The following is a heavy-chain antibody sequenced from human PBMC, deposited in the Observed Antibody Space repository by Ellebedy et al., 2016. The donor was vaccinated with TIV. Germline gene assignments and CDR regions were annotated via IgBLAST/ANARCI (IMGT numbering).Heavy chain of an antibody. CDR1: GFTFSNYW. CDR2: IKQDGSEK. V-gene: IGHV3-7*03. Sequence: GGSLRLSCAASGFTFSNYWMKWVRQAPGKGLEWVANIKQDGSEKYYVDSVRGRFTISRDNAKNSLYLQMNSLRTEDTALYYCAKVLFGGSYFQHWGQGTLVTVSS. J-gene: IGHJ1*01. CDR3: AKVLFGGSYFQH. D-gene: IGHD1-26*01.